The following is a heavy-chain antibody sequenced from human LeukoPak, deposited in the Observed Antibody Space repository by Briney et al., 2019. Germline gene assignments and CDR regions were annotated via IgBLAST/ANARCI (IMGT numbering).Heavy chain of an antibody. V-gene: IGHV3-23*01. D-gene: IGHD2-15*01. Sequence: PGGSLRLSCAASGFTFSSYAMSWVRQAPGKGLEWVSAISGSGGSTYYADSVKGRFTISRDNSKNTLYLQMNSLRAEDTAVYYCARDPTHYCSGGSCLDFDYWGQGTLVSVSS. J-gene: IGHJ4*02. CDR1: GFTFSSYA. CDR2: ISGSGGST. CDR3: ARDPTHYCSGGSCLDFDY.